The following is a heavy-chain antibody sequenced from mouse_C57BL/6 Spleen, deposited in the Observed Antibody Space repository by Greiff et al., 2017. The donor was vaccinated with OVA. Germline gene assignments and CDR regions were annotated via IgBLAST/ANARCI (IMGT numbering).Heavy chain of an antibody. CDR3: ARYMVYYFDY. CDR1: GFTFTDYY. J-gene: IGHJ2*01. Sequence: EVMLVESGGGLVQPGGSLSLSCAASGFTFTDYYMSWVRQPPGKALEWLGFIRNKANGYTTEYSASVKGRFTISRDNSQSILYLQMNALRAEDSATYYCARYMVYYFDYWGQGTTLTVSS. V-gene: IGHV7-3*01. CDR2: IRNKANGYTT.